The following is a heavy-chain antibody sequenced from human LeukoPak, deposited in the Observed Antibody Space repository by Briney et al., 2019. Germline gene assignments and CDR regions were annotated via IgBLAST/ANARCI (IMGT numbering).Heavy chain of an antibody. J-gene: IGHJ4*02. V-gene: IGHV4-39*07. CDR1: GGLISISTYY. CDR3: ASITVTTPYYFDY. CDR2: IYYSGTT. Sequence: SETLSLTCTVSGGLISISTYYWGWIRQPPGKGLEWIGSIYYSGTTHYNPSLKSRVTIAVDTSKNQFSLKLISVTAADTAVYYCASITVTTPYYFDYWGQGTLVTVSS. D-gene: IGHD4-17*01.